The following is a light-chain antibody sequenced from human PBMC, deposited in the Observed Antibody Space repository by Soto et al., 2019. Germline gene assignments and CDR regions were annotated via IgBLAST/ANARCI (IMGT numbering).Light chain of an antibody. CDR1: QSVSTNY. V-gene: IGKV3-20*01. J-gene: IGKJ3*01. Sequence: EIGLTQSPGTLSLSPGERAALSCRASQSVSTNYLAWYQQKLGQAPRLLIYGASSRATGVPDRFSGSGSGTDFTLTISRREPEDFAVYYCQQYGSSQFTFGPGTTVDIK. CDR3: QQYGSSQFT. CDR2: GAS.